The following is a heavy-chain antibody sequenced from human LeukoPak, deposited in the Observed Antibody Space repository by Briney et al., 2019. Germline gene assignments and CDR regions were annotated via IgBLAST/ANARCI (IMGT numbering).Heavy chain of an antibody. Sequence: GGSLRLSCAASGFTFSSYGMHWVRQAPGKGLEWVAFIRYDGSNKYYADSVKGRFTISRDNARNLLSLQMNSLRAEDTAVYYCARGDPIYDFWSGGDYWGQGSLVTVSS. J-gene: IGHJ4*02. CDR2: IRYDGSNK. D-gene: IGHD3-3*01. CDR1: GFTFSSYG. CDR3: ARGDPIYDFWSGGDY. V-gene: IGHV3-30*02.